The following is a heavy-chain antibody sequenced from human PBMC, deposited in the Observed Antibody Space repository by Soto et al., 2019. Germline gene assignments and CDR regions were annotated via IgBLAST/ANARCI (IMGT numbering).Heavy chain of an antibody. D-gene: IGHD2-15*01. CDR1: GGSLSGNY. CDR3: ARSLRYCSGGSCPFAY. J-gene: IGHJ4*02. V-gene: IGHV4-59*01. Sequence: PSETLSLTCAVYGGSLSGNYWTWIRQSPGKGLEWIGYIYYSGSTNYNPSLKSRVTISVDTSKNQFSLKLSSVTAADTAVYYCARSLRYCSGGSCPFAYWGQGTLVTVSS. CDR2: IYYSGST.